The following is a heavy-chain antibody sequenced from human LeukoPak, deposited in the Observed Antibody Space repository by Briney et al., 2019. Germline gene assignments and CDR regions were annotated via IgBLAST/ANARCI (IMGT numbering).Heavy chain of an antibody. Sequence: GASVKVSCKASGGTFSSYAISWVRQAPGQGLEWVGGIIPIFGTAKYVQKFQGRVTITADVSTSTAYMELSSLRSEDTAVYYCARERGDIVVVPAAGLYNWFDPWGQGTLVTVSS. CDR2: IIPIFGTA. CDR1: GGTFSSYA. CDR3: ARERGDIVVVPAAGLYNWFDP. V-gene: IGHV1-69*13. D-gene: IGHD2-2*01. J-gene: IGHJ5*02.